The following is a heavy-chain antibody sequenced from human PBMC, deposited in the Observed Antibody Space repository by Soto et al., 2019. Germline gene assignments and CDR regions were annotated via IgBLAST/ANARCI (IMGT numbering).Heavy chain of an antibody. V-gene: IGHV3-23*01. Sequence: QPGGSLRLSCAASGFTFSDCAMSWVRQAPGKGLEWVSGISGSGDTTWYADSVKGRFTLSRDNSKNTLYLQMNGLRAEDTAVYYCAKDYPSSWAESSYNMIFDSWGQGMLVTVSS. J-gene: IGHJ4*02. CDR1: GFTFSDCA. CDR2: ISGSGDTT. CDR3: AKDYPSSWAESSYNMIFDS. D-gene: IGHD3-10*01.